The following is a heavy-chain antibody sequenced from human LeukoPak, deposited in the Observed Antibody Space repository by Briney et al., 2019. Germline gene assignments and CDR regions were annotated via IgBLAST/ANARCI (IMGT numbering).Heavy chain of an antibody. CDR1: GGSFSGYY. CDR3: ARSRRITIFGVVKGAFDI. V-gene: IGHV4-34*01. D-gene: IGHD3-3*01. CDR2: IDHSGST. Sequence: SETLSLTCAVYGGSFSGYYWSWIRQPPGKGLEWIGEIDHSGSTNYNPSLKSRVTISVDTSKNQFSLKLSSVTAADTAVYYCARSRRITIFGVVKGAFDIWGQGTMVTVSS. J-gene: IGHJ3*02.